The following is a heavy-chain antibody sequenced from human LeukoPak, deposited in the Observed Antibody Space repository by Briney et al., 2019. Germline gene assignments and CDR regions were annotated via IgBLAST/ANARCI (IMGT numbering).Heavy chain of an antibody. Sequence: SETLSLTCTVSGDSISSNYWSWIRQPPGKGLEWIGYIYYSGSTNYNPSLKSRVTMSIDTSNNHFSLRLSSVTAADTAMYYCAGGFYDSSGYSSPFDSWGQGTLVTVSS. CDR2: IYYSGST. V-gene: IGHV4-59*08. CDR1: GDSISSNY. D-gene: IGHD3-22*01. J-gene: IGHJ4*02. CDR3: AGGFYDSSGYSSPFDS.